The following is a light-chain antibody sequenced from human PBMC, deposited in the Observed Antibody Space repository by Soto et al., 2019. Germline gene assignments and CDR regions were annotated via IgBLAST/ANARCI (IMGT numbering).Light chain of an antibody. CDR1: TIGSKS. CDR2: ADS. J-gene: IGLJ1*01. CDR3: QVWDYETDHFV. V-gene: IGLV3-21*02. Sequence: SYELTQAPSVSVAPGQTARIGCGGDTIGSKSVHWYQQRPGQAPVLVVYADSDRPSGIPERFSGSNPGNTATLTISRVEAGDEADYDCQVWDYETDHFVFGPGTKLTVL.